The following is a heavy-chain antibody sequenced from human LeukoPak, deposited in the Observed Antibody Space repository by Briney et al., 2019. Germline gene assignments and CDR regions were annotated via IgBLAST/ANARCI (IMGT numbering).Heavy chain of an antibody. D-gene: IGHD6-19*01. CDR2: IYYSGST. V-gene: IGHV4-59*01. J-gene: IGHJ4*02. CDR3: ARGRGQWLPEFDY. CDR1: GGSISSYY. Sequence: PSETLSLTCTVSGGSISSYYWSWLRQPPGKGLEWIGYIYYSGSTNYNPSLKSRVTISVDTSKNQFSLKLSSVTAADTAVYYCARGRGQWLPEFDYWGQGTLVTVSS.